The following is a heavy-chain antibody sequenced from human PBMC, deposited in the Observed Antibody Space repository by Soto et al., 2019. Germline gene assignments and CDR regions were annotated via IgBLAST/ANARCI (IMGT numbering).Heavy chain of an antibody. CDR2: ISSSTTTI. Sequence: QSGWSLRLSCAASGFTFTTYSMNWVRQAPGKGLEWVSYISSSTTTIYYADSVKGRFTISRDNAKNSLYLQMNSLRDEDTAVYYCARGIASAGGRHFDVWCQGTVVTVS. CDR3: ARGIASAGGRHFDV. D-gene: IGHD6-13*01. CDR1: GFTFTTYS. V-gene: IGHV3-48*02. J-gene: IGHJ4*02.